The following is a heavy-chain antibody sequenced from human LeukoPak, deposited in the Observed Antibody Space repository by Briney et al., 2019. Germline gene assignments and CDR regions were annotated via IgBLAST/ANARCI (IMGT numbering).Heavy chain of an antibody. CDR3: ARASSDH. CDR2: ISTYNGNT. Sequence: ASVKVSCKASGYTFVTYGINWVRQAPGQGPEWIGWISTYNGNTKYALKFQDRVTLTRDTSTTTAYMELKSLTSDDRAVYYCARASSDHWGQGTLVIVSS. V-gene: IGHV1-18*01. CDR1: GYTFVTYG. J-gene: IGHJ4*02.